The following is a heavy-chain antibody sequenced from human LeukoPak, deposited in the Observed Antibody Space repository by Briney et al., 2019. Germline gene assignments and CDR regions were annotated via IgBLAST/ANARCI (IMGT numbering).Heavy chain of an antibody. CDR2: IKSDGSST. J-gene: IGHJ4*02. CDR3: ASELRLGY. CDR1: GFTFTNYW. V-gene: IGHV3-74*01. Sequence: GGSLRLSCAASGFTFTNYWMHWVRQVPGKGLVWVPRIKSDGSSTHYADSVKGRFTISRDNARNTLYLQMNSLRAEDTAVYYCASELRLGYWGQETLVTVSS. D-gene: IGHD3-10*01.